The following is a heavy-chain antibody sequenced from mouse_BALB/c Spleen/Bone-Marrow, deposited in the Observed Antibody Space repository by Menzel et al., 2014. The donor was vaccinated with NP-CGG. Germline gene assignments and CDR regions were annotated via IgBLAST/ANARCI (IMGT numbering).Heavy chain of an antibody. Sequence: EVKLVEPGPELVKPGASMKISCKASGYSFTGYTMNWVRQSHGKNLEWIGLINPYNGGTSYNQKFKGKATLTVDKSSSTAYMELLSLTSEDSAVYYCARWDYYGYAMDYWGQGTSVTVSS. V-gene: IGHV1-18*01. J-gene: IGHJ4*01. D-gene: IGHD1-1*01. CDR3: ARWDYYGYAMDY. CDR2: INPYNGGT. CDR1: GYSFTGYT.